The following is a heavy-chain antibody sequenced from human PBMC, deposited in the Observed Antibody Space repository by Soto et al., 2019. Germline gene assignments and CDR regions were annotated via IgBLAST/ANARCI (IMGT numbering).Heavy chain of an antibody. CDR1: GGTFSSYA. J-gene: IGHJ6*02. V-gene: IGHV1-69*13. CDR2: IIPIFGTA. D-gene: IGHD6-6*01. CDR3: ALLAARYYYGIDV. Sequence: SVKVSCKASGGTFSSYAISWVRQAPGQGLEWMGGIIPIFGTANYAQKFQGRVTITADESTSTAYMELSSLRSEDTAVYYCALLAARYYYGIDVWGQGTTVTVSS.